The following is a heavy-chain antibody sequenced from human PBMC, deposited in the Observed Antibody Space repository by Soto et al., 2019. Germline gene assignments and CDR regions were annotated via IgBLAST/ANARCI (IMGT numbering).Heavy chain of an antibody. CDR1: GRTFTSYW. V-gene: IGHV5-51*01. CDR3: ARLSRSSSSYGMDV. D-gene: IGHD6-13*01. J-gene: IGHJ6*02. Sequence: PGESLKISCKVSGRTFTSYWIGWVRQMPGKGLEWMGIICPGDSDTRYSPSFQGQVTISADKSISTAYLQWSSLKASDTAMYYCARLSRSSSSYGMDVWGQGTTVTVSS. CDR2: ICPGDSDT.